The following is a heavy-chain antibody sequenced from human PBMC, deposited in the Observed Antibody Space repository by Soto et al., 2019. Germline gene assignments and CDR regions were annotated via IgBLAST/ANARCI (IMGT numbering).Heavy chain of an antibody. D-gene: IGHD1-7*01. CDR2: ISGSSGST. J-gene: IGHJ4*02. CDR1: GFTFSRYA. Sequence: EAQLLESGGGLVQPGGSLRLSCAASGFTFSRYAMSWVRQAPGKGLEWVSGISGSSGSTYHAASVKGRFTISRDNSKNTLFPQMNSLRAEDTALYYCVKELTGTTRTDYWGQGALVTVSS. V-gene: IGHV3-23*01. CDR3: VKELTGTTRTDY.